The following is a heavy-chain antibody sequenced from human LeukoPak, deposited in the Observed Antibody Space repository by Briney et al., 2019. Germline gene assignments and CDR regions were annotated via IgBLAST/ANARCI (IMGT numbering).Heavy chain of an antibody. V-gene: IGHV1-18*01. CDR3: ARDSGGYSYGEFDY. CDR1: GYTFTSYG. J-gene: IGHJ4*02. D-gene: IGHD5-18*01. Sequence: ASVKVSCKASGYTFTSYGISWVPQAPGQGLEWMGWISAYNGNTNYAQKLQGRVTMTTDTSTSTAYMELRSLRSDDTAVYYCARDSGGYSYGEFDYWGQGTLVTVSS. CDR2: ISAYNGNT.